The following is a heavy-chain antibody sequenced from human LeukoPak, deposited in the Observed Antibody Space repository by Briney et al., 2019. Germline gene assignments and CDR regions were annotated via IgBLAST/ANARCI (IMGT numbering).Heavy chain of an antibody. CDR3: ARSQSYSSGWFTRVFDY. CDR1: GYSFTSYW. Sequence: GESLKISCKGPGYSFTSYWIGWVRQTPGKGLEWMGIIYPGDSDTRYSPSFQGQVTISADKSISTAYLQWSSLKASDTAMYYCARSQSYSSGWFTRVFDYWGQGTLVTVSS. V-gene: IGHV5-51*01. D-gene: IGHD6-19*01. J-gene: IGHJ4*02. CDR2: IYPGDSDT.